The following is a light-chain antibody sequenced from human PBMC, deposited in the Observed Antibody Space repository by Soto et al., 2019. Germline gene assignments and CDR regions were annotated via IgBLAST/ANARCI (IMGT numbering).Light chain of an antibody. V-gene: IGLV1-40*01. J-gene: IGLJ2*01. CDR3: QSYDSSLSGVV. CDR2: GNS. Sequence: QSVLTQPPSVSGAPGQRVTISCTGSSSNIGAGYDVHWYQQLPGTAPKLLIYGNSNRPSGVPDRFSGSKSGTSASLAITGLQAEDEADYYCQSYDSSLSGVVFGGGTTGTVL. CDR1: SSNIGAGYD.